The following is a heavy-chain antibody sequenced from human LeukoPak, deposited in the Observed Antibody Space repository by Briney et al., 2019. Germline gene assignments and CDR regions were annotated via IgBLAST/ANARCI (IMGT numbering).Heavy chain of an antibody. Sequence: GGSLRLSCAASGFTFSSYSMNWVRQAPGKGLEWVSYISSSSSTIYYADSVKGRFTISRDNAKNSLYLQMNSLRAEDTALYYCARDQYSRMLAAPFDYWGQGTLVTVSS. CDR2: ISSSSSTI. V-gene: IGHV3-48*01. J-gene: IGHJ4*02. CDR1: GFTFSSYS. D-gene: IGHD2-15*01. CDR3: ARDQYSRMLAAPFDY.